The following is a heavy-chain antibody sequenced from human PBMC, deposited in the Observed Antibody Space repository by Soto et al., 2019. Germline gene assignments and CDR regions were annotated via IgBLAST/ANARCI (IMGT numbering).Heavy chain of an antibody. CDR2: IKQDGSEK. Sequence: EVQLVESGGGLVQPGGSLRLSCAASGFTFSSYWMSWVRQAPGKGLEWVANIKQDGSEKYYVDSVKGRFTISRDNAKNSLYLQMNSLRAEDTAVYYCASRLYDYIWGSYRYTSIGAFDIWGQGTMVTVSS. D-gene: IGHD3-16*02. CDR1: GFTFSSYW. V-gene: IGHV3-7*01. J-gene: IGHJ3*02. CDR3: ASRLYDYIWGSYRYTSIGAFDI.